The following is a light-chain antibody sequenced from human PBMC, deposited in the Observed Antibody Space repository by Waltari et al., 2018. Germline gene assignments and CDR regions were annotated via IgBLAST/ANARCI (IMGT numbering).Light chain of an antibody. V-gene: IGLV3-21*02. Sequence: SYVLTQPPSVSVAPGQTARITCGGHNIGSTCVHWYQQKPGQAPVLGVYDDSDRPSGIPERFSGSNSGNTATLTISRVEAGDEADYYCQVWDSSSDHVVFGGGTKLTVL. J-gene: IGLJ2*01. CDR3: QVWDSSSDHVV. CDR2: DDS. CDR1: NIGSTC.